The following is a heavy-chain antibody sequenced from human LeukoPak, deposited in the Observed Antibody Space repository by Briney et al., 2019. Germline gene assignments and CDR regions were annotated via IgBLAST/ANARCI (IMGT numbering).Heavy chain of an antibody. Sequence: KSSETLSLTCAVYGGSFSGYYWSWIRQPPGKGLEWIGEVNHSGSTNYNPSLKSRVTISVDTSKNQFSLKLSSVTAADTAVYYCVRGRYSSGWYRDKNWFDPWGQGTPVTVSS. D-gene: IGHD6-19*01. CDR1: GGSFSGYY. J-gene: IGHJ5*02. CDR2: VNHSGST. CDR3: VRGRYSSGWYRDKNWFDP. V-gene: IGHV4-34*01.